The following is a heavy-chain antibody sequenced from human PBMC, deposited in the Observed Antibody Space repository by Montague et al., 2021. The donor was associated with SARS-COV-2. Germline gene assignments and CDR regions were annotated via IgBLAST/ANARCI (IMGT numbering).Heavy chain of an antibody. CDR1: GGSISGYY. V-gene: IGHV4-59*01. Sequence: SETLSLTCTVSGGSISGYYWNWIRQSPGKGLEWIGYIYYSGSTKYNPSFKSRVTRLVDTSKRQMSLRLNSVTAADTAVYYCAGDRGRFWHFDLWGRGTLVTVSS. J-gene: IGHJ2*01. CDR2: IYYSGST. CDR3: AGDRGRFWHFDL. D-gene: IGHD5-12*01.